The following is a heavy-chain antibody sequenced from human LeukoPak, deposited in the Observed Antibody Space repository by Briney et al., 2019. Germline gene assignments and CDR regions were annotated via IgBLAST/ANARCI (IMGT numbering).Heavy chain of an antibody. Sequence: GGSLRLSCTASGFTVSSNYMSWVRQAPGKGLEWVSVIYSGGSTYYADSVKGRFTISRDNSKNTLYLQMNSLRAEDTAVYYCARDRGFYYGPEEIGGMDVWGQGTTVTVSS. CDR2: IYSGGST. CDR3: ARDRGFYYGPEEIGGMDV. CDR1: GFTVSSNY. D-gene: IGHD3-10*01. V-gene: IGHV3-66*01. J-gene: IGHJ6*02.